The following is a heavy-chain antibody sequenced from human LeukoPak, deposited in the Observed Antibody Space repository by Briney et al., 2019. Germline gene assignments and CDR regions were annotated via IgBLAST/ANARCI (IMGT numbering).Heavy chain of an antibody. J-gene: IGHJ4*02. CDR2: IYYSGST. D-gene: IGHD2-2*01. V-gene: IGHV4-59*01. Sequence: SETLSLTCTVSGGSISSYYWSWIRQPPGKGLEWIGYIYYSGSTNYNPSLKSRVTISVDTSKNQFSLKLSSVTDADTAVYYCARAQGYCSSTSCYAIRRFDYWGQGTLVTVSS. CDR3: ARAQGYCSSTSCYAIRRFDY. CDR1: GGSISSYY.